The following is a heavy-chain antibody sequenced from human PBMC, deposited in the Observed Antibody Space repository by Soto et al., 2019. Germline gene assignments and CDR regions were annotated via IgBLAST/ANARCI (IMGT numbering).Heavy chain of an antibody. CDR2: IYTSGST. CDR1: GGSIRSYY. J-gene: IGHJ6*02. Sequence: PEETLSLTCNVSGGSIRSYYWSWVRQPAGKPLEWIGRIYTSGSTNYNPSLKSRVSMSVDTSKNQFSLEVTSVTAADTAVYYCAREGASGFGMDVWGQGTTVT. D-gene: IGHD1-26*01. CDR3: AREGASGFGMDV. V-gene: IGHV4-4*07.